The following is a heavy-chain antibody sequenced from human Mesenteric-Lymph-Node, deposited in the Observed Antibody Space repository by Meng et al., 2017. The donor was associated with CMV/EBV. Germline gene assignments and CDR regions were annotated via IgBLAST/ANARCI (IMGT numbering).Heavy chain of an antibody. CDR1: NGSINSYS. J-gene: IGHJ3*02. CDR2: IDYSLNT. CDR3: ASLGVVPAARYDAFDI. D-gene: IGHD2-2*01. Sequence: GSLRLSCTVSNGSINSYSWSWIRQPPGKGLEWIASIDYSLNTDYNPSLRSRVTISLDTSKNQFSLKLSSVTAADTAVYYCASLGVVPAARYDAFDIWGQGTMVTVSS. V-gene: IGHV4-59*12.